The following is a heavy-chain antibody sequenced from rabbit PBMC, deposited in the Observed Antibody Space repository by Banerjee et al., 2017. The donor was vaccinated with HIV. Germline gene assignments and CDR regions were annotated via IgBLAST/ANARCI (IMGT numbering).Heavy chain of an antibody. Sequence: QSLEESGGDLVKPGASLTLTCTASGFSFSNNYWICWVRQAPGKGLEWIGCIYTGDYDTYYASWAKGRFTISKASSTTVTLHMTSLTVADTATYFCARRYADSNDYGWDLWGPGTLVTVS. CDR3: ARRYADSNDYGWDL. J-gene: IGHJ4*01. V-gene: IGHV1S40*01. D-gene: IGHD8-1*01. CDR2: IYTGDYDT. CDR1: GFSFSNNYW.